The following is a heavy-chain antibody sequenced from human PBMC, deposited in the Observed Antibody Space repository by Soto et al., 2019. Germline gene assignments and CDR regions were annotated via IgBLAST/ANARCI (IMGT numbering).Heavy chain of an antibody. D-gene: IGHD1-1*01. CDR3: ARELPQRQGRNMDV. CDR2: INHRGSL. V-gene: IGHV4-31*02. Sequence: WTWIRHRPGEGLEWFGYINHRGSLYYNPSLKSRVSMSVDTSKNQFSLNLRSVTAADTAVYYCARELPQRQGRNMDVWGQGTTVTVSS. J-gene: IGHJ6*02.